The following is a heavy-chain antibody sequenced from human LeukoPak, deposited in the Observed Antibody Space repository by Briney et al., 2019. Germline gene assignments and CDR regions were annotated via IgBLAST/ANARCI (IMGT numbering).Heavy chain of an antibody. CDR1: GYTFTTYY. V-gene: IGHV1-46*01. Sequence: ASVKVSCKASGYTFTTYYVHWVRQAPGQGLEWMGIINPSGGSTTYAQKFRGRLTMTRDMSTSTVYMELSSLRSEDTAVYYCARVPRVSSIAARRQYNWFDPWGQGTLVTVSS. CDR3: ARVPRVSSIAARRQYNWFDP. CDR2: INPSGGST. D-gene: IGHD6-6*01. J-gene: IGHJ5*02.